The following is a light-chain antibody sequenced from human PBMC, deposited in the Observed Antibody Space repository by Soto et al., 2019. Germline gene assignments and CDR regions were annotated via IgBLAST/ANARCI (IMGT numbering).Light chain of an antibody. J-gene: IGLJ1*01. CDR2: EVT. CDR3: SSYTTSSTLV. V-gene: IGLV2-14*01. Sequence: QSVLTQPASVSGSPGQSITISCTGTSSDVGNYNYVSWYQHHPGKAPKLIIYEVTNRPSGVSNRFSGSKSGNTASLTISGLQAEDEADYYCSSYTTSSTLVFGTGTKLTVL. CDR1: SSDVGNYNY.